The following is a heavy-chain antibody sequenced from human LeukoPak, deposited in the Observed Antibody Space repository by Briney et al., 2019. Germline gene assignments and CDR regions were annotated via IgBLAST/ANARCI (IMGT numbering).Heavy chain of an antibody. D-gene: IGHD5-12*01. Sequence: GGSLRLSCAASGFTFSSYAMSWVRQAPGKGLEWVSAISSSGSSTYYADPVKGRFTISRDNSKNTLYLQTNSLRAEDTAVYYCAKDRGVATIYYFDYWGQGTLVTVSS. CDR1: GFTFSSYA. V-gene: IGHV3-23*01. CDR3: AKDRGVATIYYFDY. CDR2: ISSSGSST. J-gene: IGHJ4*02.